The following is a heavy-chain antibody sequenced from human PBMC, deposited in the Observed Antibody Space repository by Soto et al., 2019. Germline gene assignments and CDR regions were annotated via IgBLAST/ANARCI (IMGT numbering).Heavy chain of an antibody. J-gene: IGHJ3*02. Sequence: QVQLVESGGGVVQPGRSLRLSCAASGFTFSSYGMHWVRQAPGKGLEWVAVIWYDGSNKYYADSVQGRFTISRDNSKNTLYLQMNSLRAEDTAVYYCARDPNCSGGSCYPTGDAFDIWGQGTMVTVSS. CDR2: IWYDGSNK. CDR3: ARDPNCSGGSCYPTGDAFDI. D-gene: IGHD2-15*01. V-gene: IGHV3-33*01. CDR1: GFTFSSYG.